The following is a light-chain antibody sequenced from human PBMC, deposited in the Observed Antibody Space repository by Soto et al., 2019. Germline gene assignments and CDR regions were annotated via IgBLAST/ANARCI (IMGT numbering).Light chain of an antibody. CDR1: QSVSSN. Sequence: EIVMTQSPATLSVSPGESATLSGRASQSVSSNLAWYQQNPGQAPRLLIYGASTRATGIPARFSGSGSGTEFTLTIRSLQSEDFAVYYCQQYNNWPPITVGQGTRLEIK. J-gene: IGKJ5*01. V-gene: IGKV3-15*01. CDR2: GAS. CDR3: QQYNNWPPIT.